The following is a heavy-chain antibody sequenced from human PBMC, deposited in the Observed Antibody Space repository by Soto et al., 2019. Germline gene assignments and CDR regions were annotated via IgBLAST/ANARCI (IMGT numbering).Heavy chain of an antibody. Sequence: ASVKVSCKASGYTFTSYDINWVRQATGQGLEWMGWMNPNSGNTGYAQKFQGRVTMTRNTSISTAYMELSSLRSEDTAVYYCARVAVQLELEFNWFDPWGQGTLVTVSS. CDR2: MNPNSGNT. D-gene: IGHD1-1*01. CDR1: GYTFTSYD. V-gene: IGHV1-8*01. CDR3: ARVAVQLELEFNWFDP. J-gene: IGHJ5*02.